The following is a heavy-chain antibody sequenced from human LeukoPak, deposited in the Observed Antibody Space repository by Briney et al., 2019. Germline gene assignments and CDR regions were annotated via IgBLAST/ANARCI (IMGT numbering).Heavy chain of an antibody. CDR2: ISYIGST. CDR3: ARDLVAVTKGFDI. Sequence: PSETLSLTCAVSDDSFSSHYWTWIRQPPGKGLEWIGYISYIGSTNYNPSLKSRVTISIDTSKNQFSLRLSSVTAADTAVYYCARDLVAVTKGFDIWGQGTMVSVSS. J-gene: IGHJ3*02. CDR1: DDSFSSHY. D-gene: IGHD4-17*01. V-gene: IGHV4-59*11.